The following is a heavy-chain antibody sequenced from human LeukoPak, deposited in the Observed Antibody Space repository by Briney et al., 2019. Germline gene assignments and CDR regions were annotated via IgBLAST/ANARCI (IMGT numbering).Heavy chain of an antibody. CDR3: ARGVNRIAAAGTSGGNWFDP. J-gene: IGHJ5*02. CDR2: INTGNGDT. D-gene: IGHD6-13*01. V-gene: IGHV1-3*04. CDR1: GYTFTTYA. Sequence: ASVKVSCKASGYTFTTYAIHWVRQAPGQRLEWLGWINTGNGDTRYSQTFQGRVTITADESTSTAYMELSSLRSEDTAVYYCARGVNRIAAAGTSGGNWFDPWGQGTLVTVSS.